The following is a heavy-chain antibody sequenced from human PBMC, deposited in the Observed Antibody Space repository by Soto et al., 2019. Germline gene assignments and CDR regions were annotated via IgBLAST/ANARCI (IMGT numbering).Heavy chain of an antibody. CDR1: GDSISSVGYS. J-gene: IGHJ4*02. CDR3: ARSVGYRSGWWPYYFDY. V-gene: IGHV4-30-2*01. D-gene: IGHD6-19*01. CDR2: IYHSGSF. Sequence: LSLTCAVSGDSISSVGYSWNWIRQPPGEGLEWIGYIYHSGSFLYNPSLKSRVTISLDRSKNQFSLRLSSVTAADTAVFYCARSVGYRSGWWPYYFDYWGQGALVTVSS.